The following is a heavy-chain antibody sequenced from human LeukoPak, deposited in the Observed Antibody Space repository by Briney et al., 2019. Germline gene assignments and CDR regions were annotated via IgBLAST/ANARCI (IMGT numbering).Heavy chain of an antibody. Sequence: TSETLSLTCTVSGGSISSGSYYWSWIRQPAGKGLEWIGRIYTSGSTNYNPSLKSRVTISVDTSKNQFSLKLSSVTAADTAVYYCARINYYDSSATDYWGQGTLVTVSS. CDR3: ARINYYDSSATDY. CDR1: GGSISSGSYY. D-gene: IGHD3-22*01. CDR2: IYTSGST. J-gene: IGHJ4*02. V-gene: IGHV4-61*02.